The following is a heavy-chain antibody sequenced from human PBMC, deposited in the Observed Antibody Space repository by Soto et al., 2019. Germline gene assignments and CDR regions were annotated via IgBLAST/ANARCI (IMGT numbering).Heavy chain of an antibody. CDR2: IFPLTDIP. D-gene: IGHD2-21*01. J-gene: IGHJ5*02. Sequence: QVQLVQSGTEVKKPGSSVKVSCKASGGTFRNYPINWVRQAPGQGLEWMGSIFPLTDIPDYAQNFQARLTISANKSTSIAYKEMRHLPSDDKAMYFCGHCSIADLTFFASWGKGTLFTVSS. CDR3: GHCSIADLTFFAS. CDR1: GGTFRNYP. V-gene: IGHV1-69*02.